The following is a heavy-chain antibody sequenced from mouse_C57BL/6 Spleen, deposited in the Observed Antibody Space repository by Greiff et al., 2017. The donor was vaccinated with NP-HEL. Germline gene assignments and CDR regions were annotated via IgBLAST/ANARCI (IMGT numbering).Heavy chain of an antibody. CDR2: IYPGDGDT. J-gene: IGHJ3*01. Sequence: VQLQQSGPELVKPGASVKISCKASGYAFSSSWMNWVKQRPGKGLEWIGRIYPGDGDTNYNRKFKGKATLTADKSSSTAYMHLSSLTSEDSAVYFCATYPFAYWGQGTLVTVSA. CDR3: ATYPFAY. D-gene: IGHD2-10*01. V-gene: IGHV1-82*01. CDR1: GYAFSSSW.